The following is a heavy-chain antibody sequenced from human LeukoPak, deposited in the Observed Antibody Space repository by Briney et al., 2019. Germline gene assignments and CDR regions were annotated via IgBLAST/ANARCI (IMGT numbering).Heavy chain of an antibody. Sequence: GESLKISCKGSGYRFIDYWIGWGRQMPGKGLEWMGIIYPGDSDTRYSPSFQGQVTISADKSISTAYLQWSSLKASDTAMYYCARHSGSYYSADYWGQGTLVTVSS. CDR2: IYPGDSDT. D-gene: IGHD1-26*01. CDR3: ARHSGSYYSADY. V-gene: IGHV5-51*01. J-gene: IGHJ4*02. CDR1: GYRFIDYW.